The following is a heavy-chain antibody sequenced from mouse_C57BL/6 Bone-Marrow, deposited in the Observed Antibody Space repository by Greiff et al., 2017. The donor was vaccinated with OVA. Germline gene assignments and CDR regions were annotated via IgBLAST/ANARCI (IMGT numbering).Heavy chain of an antibody. V-gene: IGHV3-6*01. Sequence: EVHLVESGPGLVKPSQSLSLTCSVTGYSITSGYYWNWIRQFPGNKLEWMGYISYDGSNNYNPSLKNRISITRDTSKNQFFLKLNSVTTEDTATYYCAREKGNYDYDEGWAMDYWGQGTSVTVSS. CDR1: GYSITSGYY. CDR2: ISYDGSN. J-gene: IGHJ4*01. CDR3: AREKGNYDYDEGWAMDY. D-gene: IGHD2-4*01.